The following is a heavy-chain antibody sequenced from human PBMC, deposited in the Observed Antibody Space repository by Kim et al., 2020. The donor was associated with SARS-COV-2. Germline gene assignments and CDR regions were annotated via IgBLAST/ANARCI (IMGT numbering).Heavy chain of an antibody. J-gene: IGHJ5*02. CDR3: ARDRGVGAAAGRGFDP. V-gene: IGHV4-4*02. CDR2: IYHSGST. Sequence: SETLSLTCAVSGGSISSSNWWSWVRQPPGKGLEWIGEIYHSGSTNYNPSHKSRVTISVDKSKNQFSLKLSSVTAADTAMYYCARDRGVGAAAGRGFDPWGQGTLVTVSS. CDR1: GGSISSSNW. D-gene: IGHD6-13*01.